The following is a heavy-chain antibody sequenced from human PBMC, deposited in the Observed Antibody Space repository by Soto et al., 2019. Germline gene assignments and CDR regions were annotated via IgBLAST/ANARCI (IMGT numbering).Heavy chain of an antibody. Sequence: KSSETLSLTCTVSGGSVSSGSYYWSWIRQPPGKGLEWIGYIYYSGSTNYNPSLKSRVTISVDTSKNQFSLKLSSVTAADTAVYYCARALWYDSSGYYLDYWGQGTLVTVSS. J-gene: IGHJ4*02. D-gene: IGHD3-22*01. CDR3: ARALWYDSSGYYLDY. V-gene: IGHV4-61*01. CDR2: IYYSGST. CDR1: GGSVSSGSYY.